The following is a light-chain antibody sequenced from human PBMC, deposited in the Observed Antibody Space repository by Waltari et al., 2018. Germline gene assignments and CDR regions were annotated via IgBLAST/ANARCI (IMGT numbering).Light chain of an antibody. V-gene: IGLV1-47*01. CDR1: NSNIGANF. J-gene: IGLJ1*01. CDR3: AAWDDTLSGHSV. Sequence: QSVLTQPPSASGTPGQRVTISCSGSNSNIGANFVYWYRQFPGTSPKLLIYGNDKRPSGVPDRVSGAKSGSSASLVISGLRSEDEADYYCAAWDDTLSGHSVFGTGTKVTVL. CDR2: GND.